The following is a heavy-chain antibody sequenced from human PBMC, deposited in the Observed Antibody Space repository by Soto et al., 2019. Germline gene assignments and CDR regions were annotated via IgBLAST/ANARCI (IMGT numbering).Heavy chain of an antibody. J-gene: IGHJ4*02. CDR3: ARGFAVVATIGAFYDY. CDR1: GGSFSGYY. CDR2: INHSGST. V-gene: IGHV4-34*01. Sequence: PSETLSLTCAVYGGSFSGYYWSWIRQPPGKGLEWIGEINHSGSTNYDPSLKSRVTISVDTSKNQFSLKLSSVTAADTAVYYCARGFAVVATIGAFYDYWGQGTLVTVSS. D-gene: IGHD5-12*01.